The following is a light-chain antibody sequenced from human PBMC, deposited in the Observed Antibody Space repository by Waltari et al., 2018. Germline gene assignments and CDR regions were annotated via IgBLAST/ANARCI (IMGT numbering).Light chain of an antibody. CDR3: QQSYSTPFP. V-gene: IGKV1-39*01. J-gene: IGKJ3*01. Sequence: DIQMTQSPSSLSASVGDRVTLTCRASQSISSYLNWYQQKPGKAPKLLIYAASSLQSGVPSRFSGSGSGTDFTLTISSLQPEDFATYYCQQSYSTPFPFGPGTKVDIK. CDR2: AAS. CDR1: QSISSY.